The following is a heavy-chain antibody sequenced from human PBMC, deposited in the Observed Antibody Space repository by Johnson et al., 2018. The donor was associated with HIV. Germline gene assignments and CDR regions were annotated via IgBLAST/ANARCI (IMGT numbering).Heavy chain of an antibody. D-gene: IGHD3-16*01. CDR2: ISGSGSII. V-gene: IGHV3-11*04. J-gene: IGHJ3*01. CDR3: ARSRHGGIQPSDAFDV. Sequence: QVQLVESGGGVVQPGGSLRLSCAVSGFTFSDHYMSWIRQTPGKGLQWVSYISGSGSIIYSTDSVQGRFTISRDNVKNSLYLQMDSLRPEDTAVYYCARSRHGGIQPSDAFDVWGQGTMVTVSS. CDR1: GFTFSDHY.